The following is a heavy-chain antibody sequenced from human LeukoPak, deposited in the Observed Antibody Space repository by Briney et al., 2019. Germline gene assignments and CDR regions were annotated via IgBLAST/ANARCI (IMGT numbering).Heavy chain of an antibody. CDR2: INSDGSSI. J-gene: IGHJ6*02. Sequence: GGSLRLSCVASGFTFSTYWMHWVRQAPGKGLVWVSRINSDGSSISYADSVKGRFTISRDNAKNTLYLQMNSLRAEDTAVYYCAGVRPGGTTNGTYAMAVWRRGTTVTVSS. CDR3: AGVRPGGTTNGTYAMAV. CDR1: GFTFSTYW. V-gene: IGHV3-74*01. D-gene: IGHD6-6*01.